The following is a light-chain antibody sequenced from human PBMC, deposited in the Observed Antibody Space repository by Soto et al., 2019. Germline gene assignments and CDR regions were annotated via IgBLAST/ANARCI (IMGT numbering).Light chain of an antibody. Sequence: QSALTQPASVSGSPGQSITISCTGTSSDVGGYNYVCWYQQHPGNAPKLMIYDVSNRPSGVSNRFSGSKSGNTASLTISGLQAEAEVAYYCSSYTSSSTLPYVFGTGTKVTVL. CDR3: SSYTSSSTLPYV. J-gene: IGLJ1*01. V-gene: IGLV2-14*01. CDR1: SSDVGGYNY. CDR2: DVS.